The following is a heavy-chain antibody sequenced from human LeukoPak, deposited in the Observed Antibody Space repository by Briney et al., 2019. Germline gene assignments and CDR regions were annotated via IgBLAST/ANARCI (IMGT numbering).Heavy chain of an antibody. CDR3: ARDQSGYDYGMDV. V-gene: IGHV3-30*04. CDR2: ISYDGSNK. D-gene: IGHD3-10*01. Sequence: GGSLRLSCAASGFTFSSYAMHWVRPAPGKGLEWVAVISYDGSNKYYADSVKGRFTISRDNSKNTLYLQMNSLRAEDTAVYYCARDQSGYDYGMDVWGKGTTVTVSS. CDR1: GFTFSSYA. J-gene: IGHJ6*04.